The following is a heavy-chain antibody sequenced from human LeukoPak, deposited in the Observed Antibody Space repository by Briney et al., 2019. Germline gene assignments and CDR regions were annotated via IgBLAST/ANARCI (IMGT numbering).Heavy chain of an antibody. CDR3: AKFEGSYYGMDV. CDR1: GFTFSSYA. D-gene: IGHD3-9*01. Sequence: GGSLRLSCAASGFTFSSYAMSWVRQAPGKGLEWVSAISGSGGSTYYADSVKGRFTISRDNSKNTLHLQMNSLRAEDTAVYYCAKFEGSYYGMDVWGQGTTDTVSS. CDR2: ISGSGGST. V-gene: IGHV3-23*01. J-gene: IGHJ6*02.